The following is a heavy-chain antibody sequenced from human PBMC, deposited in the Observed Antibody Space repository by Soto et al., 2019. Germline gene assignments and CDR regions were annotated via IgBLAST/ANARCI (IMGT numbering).Heavy chain of an antibody. D-gene: IGHD3-10*01. V-gene: IGHV3-53*01. Sequence: GGSLRLSCAASGFTVSSNYVSWVRQAPGKGLEWVSVIYSGGSTYYADSVKGRFTISRDNSKNTLYLQMNSLRAEDTAVYYCARGGALLWFGELSRANWFDPWGQGTLVTVSS. J-gene: IGHJ5*02. CDR3: ARGGALLWFGELSRANWFDP. CDR1: GFTVSSNY. CDR2: IYSGGST.